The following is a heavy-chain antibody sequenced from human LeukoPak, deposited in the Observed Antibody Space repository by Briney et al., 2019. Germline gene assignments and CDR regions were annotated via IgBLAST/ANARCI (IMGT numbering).Heavy chain of an antibody. CDR3: AKDYYYDSSASGAFDI. CDR1: GFTLDDFS. D-gene: IGHD3-22*01. J-gene: IGHJ3*02. CDR2: ISWNSGSI. Sequence: GGSLRLSWAASGFTLDDFSMPGVRQAPGKGLEGGSGISWNSGSIGYADSVKGRFTISRDNAKNSLYLQMNSLRAEDTALYYCAKDYYYDSSASGAFDIWGQGTMVTVSS. V-gene: IGHV3-9*01.